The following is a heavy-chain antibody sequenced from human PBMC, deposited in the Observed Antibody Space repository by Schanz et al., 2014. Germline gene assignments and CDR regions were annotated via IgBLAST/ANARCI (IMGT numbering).Heavy chain of an antibody. V-gene: IGHV1-18*04. J-gene: IGHJ4*02. CDR3: ARDRDQWDGNFCDF. CDR2: ISGYNGKT. Sequence: QVQLVQSGPAVKKPGASVRLSCKASGYNFNRHDISWVRQAPGQGLEWMGWISGYNGKTIYLDNLEDRISRTTATATSTAYMELRSLRSDDTAVYYCARDRDQWDGNFCDFWGQGTLVTVSS. D-gene: IGHD1-26*01. CDR1: GYNFNRHD.